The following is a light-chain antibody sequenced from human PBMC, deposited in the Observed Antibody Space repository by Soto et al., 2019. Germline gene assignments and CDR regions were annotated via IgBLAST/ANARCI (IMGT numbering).Light chain of an antibody. V-gene: IGLV2-14*01. Sequence: QSALTQPASVSGSPGQSITISCTGTSSDLGGHNFVSWYQHHPGKAPKLMIYQVSNRPSGVSNRFSGSKSGNTASLTISGLQAEDEADYYCCSYTSSSPYVFGTGTKLTVL. CDR1: SSDLGGHNF. CDR2: QVS. CDR3: CSYTSSSPYV. J-gene: IGLJ1*01.